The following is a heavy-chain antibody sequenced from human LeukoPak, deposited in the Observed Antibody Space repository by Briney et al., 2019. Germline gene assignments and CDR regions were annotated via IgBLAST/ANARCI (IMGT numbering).Heavy chain of an antibody. D-gene: IGHD4-17*01. V-gene: IGHV4-61*01. CDR3: ATLGEFPFDQ. CDR2: MYHGGSP. J-gene: IGHJ4*02. CDR1: GGSISSSFY. Sequence: SGTLSLTCAVSGGSISSSFYWSWIRQSPEKGLEWIGYMYHGGSPKYNPSLKSRVTMSIDASKKQFSLKLSSVTAADTAVYYCATLGEFPFDQWGPGTLVPVSS.